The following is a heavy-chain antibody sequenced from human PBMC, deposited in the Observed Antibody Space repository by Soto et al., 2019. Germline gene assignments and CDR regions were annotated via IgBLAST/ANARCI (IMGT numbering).Heavy chain of an antibody. CDR2: ISGSGGST. Sequence: EVQLLESGGGLVQPGGSLRLSCAASGFTFSSYAMSWVRQAPGKGLEWVSAISGSGGSTYYADSLKGRFTISRDNSKNTLYLQMNCLRAEDTAVYYCAKDGYCSGGSCYTDTIYGMDVWGQGTTVTVSS. D-gene: IGHD2-15*01. CDR3: AKDGYCSGGSCYTDTIYGMDV. V-gene: IGHV3-23*01. CDR1: GFTFSSYA. J-gene: IGHJ6*02.